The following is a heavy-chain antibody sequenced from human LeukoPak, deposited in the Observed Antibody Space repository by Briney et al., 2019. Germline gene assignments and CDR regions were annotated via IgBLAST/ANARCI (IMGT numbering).Heavy chain of an antibody. Sequence: GGSLRLSCAASGFIFSSYAMHWVRQAPGKGLEYVSAISSNGGSTYYANSVKGRFTISRDNSKNTLYLQMGSLRAEDMAVYYCARATDPDWYFDLWGRGTLVTVSS. J-gene: IGHJ2*01. V-gene: IGHV3-64*01. D-gene: IGHD1-14*01. CDR2: ISSNGGST. CDR1: GFIFSSYA. CDR3: ARATDPDWYFDL.